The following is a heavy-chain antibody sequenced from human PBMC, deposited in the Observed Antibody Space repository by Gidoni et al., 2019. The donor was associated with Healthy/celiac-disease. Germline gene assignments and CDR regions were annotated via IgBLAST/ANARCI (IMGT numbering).Heavy chain of an antibody. CDR2: ISGSGGST. CDR1: GFTFSSYA. J-gene: IGHJ6*02. CDR3: AVDATLGLYYYGMDV. D-gene: IGHD2-21*01. V-gene: IGHV3-23*01. Sequence: EVQLLESGGGVVQPGGSLRLSCAASGFTFSSYAMSWVRQAPGKGLAWVSAISGSGGSTYYADSVKGRFTISRDNSKNTLYLQMNSLRAEDTAVYYCAVDATLGLYYYGMDVWGQGTTVTVSS.